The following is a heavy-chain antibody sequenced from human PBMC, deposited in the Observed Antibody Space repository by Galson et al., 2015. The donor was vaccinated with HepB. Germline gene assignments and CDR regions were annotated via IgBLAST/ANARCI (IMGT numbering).Heavy chain of an antibody. Sequence: SLRLSCAGSGFTFTKAWLHWVRQAPGKGLEWVGRIKSKDDAETIDYAAPVTGRFTISRDDSKSMLYLQMNSLKTDDTAVYYCASLETRGMTTMPFDYWGQGTLVTVSS. J-gene: IGHJ4*02. V-gene: IGHV3-15*01. D-gene: IGHD5-24*01. CDR2: IKSKDDAETI. CDR3: ASLETRGMTTMPFDY. CDR1: GFTFTKAW.